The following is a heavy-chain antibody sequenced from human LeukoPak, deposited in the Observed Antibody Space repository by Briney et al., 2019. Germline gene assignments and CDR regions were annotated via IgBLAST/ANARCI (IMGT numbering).Heavy chain of an antibody. D-gene: IGHD3-10*01. CDR3: ARLKEGIDY. CDR1: GGSISGSSYI. Sequence: ETRSLTGAVSGGSISGSSYIWGWIRQPPGKGLEWIGSIYYSGNTYYHPSLKSRVTISVDTSKNQFSLKLSSVTAADTAVYYCARLKEGIDYWGQGTLVTVSS. V-gene: IGHV4-39*01. CDR2: IYYSGNT. J-gene: IGHJ4*02.